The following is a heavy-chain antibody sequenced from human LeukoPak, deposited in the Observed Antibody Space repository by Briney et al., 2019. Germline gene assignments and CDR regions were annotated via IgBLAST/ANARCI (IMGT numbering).Heavy chain of an antibody. CDR2: IYNSGRS. CDR1: GGSISSGY. D-gene: IGHD2-8*02. V-gene: IGHV4-59*01. J-gene: IGHJ5*02. CDR3: AGGSGASWFDP. Sequence: SETLSLTCSVSGGSISSGYWSWIRQPPGKGLEWIAYIYNSGRSNYNPSLESRVTISLDTSKNPSSLKLSSVTAADTAVYYCAGGSGASWFDPWGQGTLVTVSS.